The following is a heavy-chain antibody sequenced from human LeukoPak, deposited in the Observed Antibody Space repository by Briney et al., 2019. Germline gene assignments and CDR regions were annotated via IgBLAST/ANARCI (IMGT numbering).Heavy chain of an antibody. CDR2: IYHSGST. V-gene: IGHV4-38-2*02. J-gene: IGHJ4*02. CDR1: GYSISSGYY. CDR3: AREGSRYFDWLPVIDY. Sequence: SETLSLTCAVSGYSISSGYYWGWIRQPPGKGLEWIGGIYHSGSTYYNPSLKSRVTISVDTSKNQFSLKLSSVTAADTAVYYCAREGSRYFDWLPVIDYWGQGTLVTVSS. D-gene: IGHD3-9*01.